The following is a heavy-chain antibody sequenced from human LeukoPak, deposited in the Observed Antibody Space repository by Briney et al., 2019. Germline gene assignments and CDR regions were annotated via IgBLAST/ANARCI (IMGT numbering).Heavy chain of an antibody. CDR3: ARDHYHKVHSVMVTAPDY. CDR1: GYTFTNYY. Sequence: GASVKVSCKASGYTFTNYYMHWVRQAPGEGLEWMGIINPTGGSTSYAQKFQGRVTMTRDTSTSTVYTELSSLRSEDTAVYYCARDHYHKVHSVMVTAPDYWGQGTLVIVSS. D-gene: IGHD2-21*02. J-gene: IGHJ4*02. V-gene: IGHV1-46*01. CDR2: INPTGGST.